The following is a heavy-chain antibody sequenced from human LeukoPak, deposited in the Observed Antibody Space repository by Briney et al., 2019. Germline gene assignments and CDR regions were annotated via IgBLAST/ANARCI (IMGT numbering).Heavy chain of an antibody. D-gene: IGHD4-23*01. CDR3: ARHGDDGGNSWYFDY. V-gene: IGHV4-4*07. CDR2: IYTSGST. Sequence: SETLSLTCTVSGGSISSYYWSWIRQPAGKGLEWIGRIYTSGSTNYNPSLKSRVTISVDTSKNQFSLKLSSVTAADTAVYYCARHGDDGGNSWYFDYWGQGTLVTVSS. J-gene: IGHJ4*02. CDR1: GGSISSYY.